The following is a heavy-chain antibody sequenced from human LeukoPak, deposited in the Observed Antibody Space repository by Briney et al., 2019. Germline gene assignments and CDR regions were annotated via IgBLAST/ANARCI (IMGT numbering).Heavy chain of an antibody. J-gene: IGHJ4*02. D-gene: IGHD5-24*01. CDR1: GFTFSSYS. V-gene: IGHV3-48*04. Sequence: PGGSLRLSCAASGFTFSSYSMNWVRQAPGKGLEWISYISSSSNTIKYADSVKGRFTISRDNAKNSVYLQMNDLRAEDTAVYYCARDGRGWPLGYWGQGTLVTVSS. CDR2: ISSSSNTI. CDR3: ARDGRGWPLGY.